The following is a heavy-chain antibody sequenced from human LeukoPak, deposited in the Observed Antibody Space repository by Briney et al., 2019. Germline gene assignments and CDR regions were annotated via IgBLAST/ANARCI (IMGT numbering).Heavy chain of an antibody. CDR1: GFTFRNAG. J-gene: IGHJ4*02. Sequence: TGGSLRLSCAVSGFTFRNAGMHWVRQAPGKGLEWVAVISYDGSNKYYADSVKGRFTISRDNSKNTLYLQMNSLRAEDTAVYYCARTNYDFWSGLDFWGQGTLVTVSS. CDR2: ISYDGSNK. CDR3: ARTNYDFWSGLDF. D-gene: IGHD3-3*01. V-gene: IGHV3-30*19.